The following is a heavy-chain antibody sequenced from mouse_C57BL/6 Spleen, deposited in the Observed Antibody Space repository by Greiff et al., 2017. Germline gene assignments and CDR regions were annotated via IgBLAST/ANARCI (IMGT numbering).Heavy chain of an antibody. D-gene: IGHD2-3*01. CDR2: INPNYGTT. Sequence: VQLQESGPELVKPGASVKISCKASGYSFTDYNMNWVKQSNGESLEWIGVINPNYGTTSYNQKFKGKATLTVDQSSSTAYMQLNSLTSEDSAVYYCAGCDGYYDYAMDYWGQGTSVTVSS. CDR3: AGCDGYYDYAMDY. CDR1: GYSFTDYN. V-gene: IGHV1-39*01. J-gene: IGHJ4*01.